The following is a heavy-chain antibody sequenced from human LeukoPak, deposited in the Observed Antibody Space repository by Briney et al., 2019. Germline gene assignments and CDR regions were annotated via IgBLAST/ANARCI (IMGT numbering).Heavy chain of an antibody. D-gene: IGHD2-2*01. Sequence: ASVKVSCKASGYTFTGYYMHWVRQAPGQGLEWMGWINPNSGGTNYAQKLQGRVTMTRDTSISTAYMELSRLRSDDTAVYYCARTPRRRYCSSTSCPYYFDYWGQGTLVTVSS. CDR3: ARTPRRRYCSSTSCPYYFDY. J-gene: IGHJ4*02. CDR1: GYTFTGYY. V-gene: IGHV1-2*02. CDR2: INPNSGGT.